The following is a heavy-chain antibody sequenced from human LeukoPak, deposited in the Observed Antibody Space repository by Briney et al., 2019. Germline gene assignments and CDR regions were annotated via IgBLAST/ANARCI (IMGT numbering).Heavy chain of an antibody. CDR2: ILNSGDTR. D-gene: IGHD3/OR15-3a*01. Sequence: GGSLRLSCSVSGFTFNDFAMAWVRQAPGKGLEWVSTILNSGDTRYYTDSVRGRFTISRDNSKNTLFLQMKNLRVDDTAVYYCAKDGLRGYDFDYWGQGTLVTVSS. CDR3: AKDGLRGYDFDY. V-gene: IGHV3-23*01. CDR1: GFTFNDFA. J-gene: IGHJ4*02.